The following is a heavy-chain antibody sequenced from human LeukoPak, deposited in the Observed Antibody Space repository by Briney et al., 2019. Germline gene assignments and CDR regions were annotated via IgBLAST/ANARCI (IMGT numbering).Heavy chain of an antibody. V-gene: IGHV4-31*03. D-gene: IGHD1-1*01. CDR1: GGSISSGDYY. Sequence: SETLSLTCTVSGGSISSGDYYWSWIRQHPGKGLEWIGYISYRGSTHYNPSLQSRVILLVDTSKNQFSLKLSSVTAADTAVYYCARGTTKYYFDYWGQGTLVTVSS. CDR2: ISYRGST. J-gene: IGHJ4*02. CDR3: ARGTTKYYFDY.